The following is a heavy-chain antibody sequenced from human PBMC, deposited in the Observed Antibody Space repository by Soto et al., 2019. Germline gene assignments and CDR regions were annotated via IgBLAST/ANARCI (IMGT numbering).Heavy chain of an antibody. V-gene: IGHV3-33*01. CDR1: GFTFSSYG. J-gene: IGHJ6*02. Sequence: HPGGSLRLSCAASGFTFSSYGMHWVRQAPGKGLEWVAVIWYDGSNKYYADSVKGRFTISRDNSKNTLYPQMNSLRAEDTAVYYCARSGVVNLWSGMDVWGQGTTVTVSS. CDR2: IWYDGSNK. CDR3: ARSGVVNLWSGMDV. D-gene: IGHD3-3*01.